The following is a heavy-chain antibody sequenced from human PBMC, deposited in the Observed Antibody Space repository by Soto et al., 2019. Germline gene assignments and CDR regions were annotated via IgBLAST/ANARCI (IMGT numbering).Heavy chain of an antibody. CDR1: GYSFTSYW. J-gene: IGHJ4*02. CDR2: IYPGDSDT. D-gene: IGHD2-15*01. V-gene: IGHV5-51*01. Sequence: GESLKISCKGSGYSFTSYWIGWVRQMPGKGLEWMGIIYPGDSDTRYSPSFQGQVTISADKSISTAYLQWSSLKASDTAMYYCERHGGSSGGSCHAGIDYWGQGTLVTVSS. CDR3: ERHGGSSGGSCHAGIDY.